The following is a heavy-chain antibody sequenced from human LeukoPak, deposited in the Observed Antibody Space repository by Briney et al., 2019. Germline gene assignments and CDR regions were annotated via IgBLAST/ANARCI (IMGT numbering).Heavy chain of an antibody. CDR1: GFTFSDCA. CDR2: ISGSGGSI. Sequence: GESLRLSCVASGFTFSDCAMSWARQAPGKGLEWVSSISGSGGSIYYADSVKGRTTISRDNSKNTLFLQVNSLRAEDMARYCVEGGQRYDFWRFAYWGQGTLVAVSS. CDR3: EGGQRYDFWRFAY. V-gene: IGHV3-23*01. D-gene: IGHD3-3*01. J-gene: IGHJ4*02.